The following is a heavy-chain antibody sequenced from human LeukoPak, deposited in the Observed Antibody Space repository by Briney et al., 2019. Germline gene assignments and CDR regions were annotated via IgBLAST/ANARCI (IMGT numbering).Heavy chain of an antibody. Sequence: GASVKVSCSFSGFTITSYGIHWVQQSPGQGLEWMGWINLGNGSPSYAKKFQGRFTMTRDMSTTTAYTDLSSLTSEGMAVYYYARVRIMITFGGVIVVDYWGQGTLVTVSS. CDR3: ARVRIMITFGGVIVVDY. CDR2: INLGNGSP. D-gene: IGHD3-16*02. CDR1: GFTITSYG. J-gene: IGHJ4*02. V-gene: IGHV1-38-4*01.